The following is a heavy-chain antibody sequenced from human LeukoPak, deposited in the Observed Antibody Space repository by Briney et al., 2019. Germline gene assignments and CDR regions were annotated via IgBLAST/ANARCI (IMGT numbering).Heavy chain of an antibody. D-gene: IGHD3-16*02. CDR2: INHSGST. V-gene: IGHV4-34*01. Sequence: SETLSLTCAVYGGSFSGYYWSWIRQPPGRGREWIGEINHSGSTNYNPSLKSRVTISVDTSKNQFSLKLSSVTAADTAVYSCARGPNTYYDYIGGSYRPYYFDYWGQGTLVTVSS. CDR3: ARGPNTYYDYIGGSYRPYYFDY. CDR1: GGSFSGYY. J-gene: IGHJ4*02.